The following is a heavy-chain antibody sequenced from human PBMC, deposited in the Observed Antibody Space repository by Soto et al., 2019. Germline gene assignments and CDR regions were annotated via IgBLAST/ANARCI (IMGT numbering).Heavy chain of an antibody. J-gene: IGHJ2*01. V-gene: IGHV3-23*01. CDR3: ARKILGSTTRPNYWYFDL. D-gene: IGHD7-27*01. CDR1: GFTFINYA. CDR2: ISGGGDAA. Sequence: EVQVLESGGGLVQPGGSLRLSCAGSGFTFINYAMNWVRQAPGKGLEWVSSISGGGDAAFFEDSVRGRFTISRDNSKNTVTLQMNSLGVDDTAVYYCARKILGSTTRPNYWYFDLWGRGTLVTVSS.